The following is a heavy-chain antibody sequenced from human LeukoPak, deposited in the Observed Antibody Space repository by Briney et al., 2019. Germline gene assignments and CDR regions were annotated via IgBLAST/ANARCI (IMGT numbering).Heavy chain of an antibody. CDR2: VDVSGGTT. J-gene: IGHJ4*02. CDR3: AKDQTPYS. D-gene: IGHD4-23*01. CDR1: GFTFSSYF. V-gene: IGHV3-23*01. Sequence: PGGSLRLSCAASGFTFSSYFMSWVRRAPGKGLEWVSTVDVSGGTTYYADSVKGRFTISRDNSKNTLYLQMNSLRADDTAVYYCAKDQTPYSWGQGTLITVSS.